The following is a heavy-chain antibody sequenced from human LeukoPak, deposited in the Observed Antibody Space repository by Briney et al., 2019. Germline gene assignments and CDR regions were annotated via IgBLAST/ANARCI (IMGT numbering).Heavy chain of an antibody. CDR1: GYTFTGYY. Sequence: GASVKVSCKASGYTFTGYYMHCVRQAPGQGLEWMGWINPNSGGTNYAQKFQGRVTMTRDTSISTAYMELSRLRSDDPAVYYCAARVGDYYDSSGYRENWGQGTLVTVSS. J-gene: IGHJ4*02. CDR2: INPNSGGT. D-gene: IGHD3-22*01. V-gene: IGHV1-2*02. CDR3: AARVGDYYDSSGYREN.